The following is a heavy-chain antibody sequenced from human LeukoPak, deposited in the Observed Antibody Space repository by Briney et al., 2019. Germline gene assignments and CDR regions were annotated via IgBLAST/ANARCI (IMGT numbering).Heavy chain of an antibody. Sequence: GGSLRLSCAASGFTFSSYGMHWVRQAPGKGLEWVAVISYDGSNKYYADSVKGRFTISRDNSKNTLYLQMNSLRAEDTAVYYCAKFVDIVAVFDYWGQGTLVTVSS. CDR1: GFTFSSYG. V-gene: IGHV3-30*18. J-gene: IGHJ4*02. CDR3: AKFVDIVAVFDY. CDR2: ISYDGSNK. D-gene: IGHD5-12*01.